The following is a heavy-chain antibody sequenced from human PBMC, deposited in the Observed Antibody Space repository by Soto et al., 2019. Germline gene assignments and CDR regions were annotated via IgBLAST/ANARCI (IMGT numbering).Heavy chain of an antibody. CDR2: ISAYNGNT. CDR1: GYTFTSYG. Sequence: AASVKVSCKASGYTFTSYGISWVRQAPGQGLEWMGWISAYNGNTNYAQKLQGRVTMTTDTSTSTAYMELRSLRSDDTAVYYCARGDMVYDFWSGYPRGPYYFDYWGQGTLVTVSS. V-gene: IGHV1-18*04. D-gene: IGHD3-3*01. J-gene: IGHJ4*02. CDR3: ARGDMVYDFWSGYPRGPYYFDY.